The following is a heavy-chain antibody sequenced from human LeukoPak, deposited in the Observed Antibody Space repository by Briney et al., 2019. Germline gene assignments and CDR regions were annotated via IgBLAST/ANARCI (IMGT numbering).Heavy chain of an antibody. CDR2: ISAYNGNT. J-gene: IGHJ4*02. D-gene: IGHD6-13*01. CDR1: GYTFTSYG. Sequence: ASVKVSCKASGYTFTSYGISWVRQARGQGLEWMGSISAYNGNTNYAQKLQGRVTMTTDTSTSTAYMELRSLRSDDTVVYYCARESIWAGSSWSYVDYWGQGTLVTVSS. CDR3: ARESIWAGSSWSYVDY. V-gene: IGHV1-18*01.